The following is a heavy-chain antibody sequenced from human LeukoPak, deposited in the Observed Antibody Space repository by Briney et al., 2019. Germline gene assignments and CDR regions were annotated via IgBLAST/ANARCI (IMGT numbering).Heavy chain of an antibody. CDR1: GFTFSSYE. D-gene: IGHD2-2*01. V-gene: IGHV3-48*03. J-gene: IGHJ4*02. CDR2: ISSSGSTI. Sequence: GGSLRLSCAASGFTFSSYEMNWVRQAPGKGLEWVSYISSSGSTIYYADSVKGRFTISRDNAKNSLYLQMNSLRAEDTAVYYCARSAYCSSTSCLDYWGQGTLVTVSS. CDR3: ARSAYCSSTSCLDY.